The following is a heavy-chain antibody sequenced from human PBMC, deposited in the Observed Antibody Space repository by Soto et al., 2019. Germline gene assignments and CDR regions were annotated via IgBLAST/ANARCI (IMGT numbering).Heavy chain of an antibody. V-gene: IGHV4-59*01. Sequence: QVQLQESGPGLVKPSETLSLTCTVSGGSISSYYWSWIRQPPGKGLEWIGYIYYSGSTNYNPSLXGXVXLXXDTSKNQFSLKLSSVTAADTAVYYCARRWGGTFDYWGQGTLVTVSS. CDR3: ARRWGGTFDY. CDR2: IYYSGST. D-gene: IGHD2-21*01. J-gene: IGHJ4*02. CDR1: GGSISSYY.